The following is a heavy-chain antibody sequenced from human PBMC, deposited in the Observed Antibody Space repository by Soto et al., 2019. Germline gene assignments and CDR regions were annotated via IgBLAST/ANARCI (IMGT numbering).Heavy chain of an antibody. Sequence: QVQLVQSGSEVKKPGSSVRVSCKTSGDTFSIYTISWVRQAPGQGLEWMGRVLPFLDITSYSQRFQGRVTITADRSTTTADMELTSLRSEDTDVYYCARDRDNSNWPNFDSWGQGTLVTVSS. J-gene: IGHJ4*02. CDR2: VLPFLDIT. D-gene: IGHD6-13*01. CDR1: GDTFSIYT. V-gene: IGHV1-69*02. CDR3: ARDRDNSNWPNFDS.